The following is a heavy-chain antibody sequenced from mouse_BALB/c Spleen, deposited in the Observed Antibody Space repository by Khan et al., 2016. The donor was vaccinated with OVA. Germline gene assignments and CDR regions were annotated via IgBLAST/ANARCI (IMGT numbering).Heavy chain of an antibody. Sequence: QVQLKESGPGLVAPSQSLSITCTVSGFSLTSHGVHWVRQPPGKGLEWLGVIWAGGSTNYNSALMSSLSISKDSSKSQVFLKMHSMQTDDTVMYYCARNREPDDFDYWGQGTTLTVSS. V-gene: IGHV2-9*02. J-gene: IGHJ2*01. CDR2: IWAGGST. CDR1: GFSLTSHG. CDR3: ARNREPDDFDY.